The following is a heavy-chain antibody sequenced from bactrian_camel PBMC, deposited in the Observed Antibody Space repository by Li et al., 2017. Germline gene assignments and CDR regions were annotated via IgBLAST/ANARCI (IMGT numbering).Heavy chain of an antibody. V-gene: IGHV3S57*01. J-gene: IGHJ4*01. D-gene: IGHD5*01. CDR2: MDNEANT. CDR3: AADYLGGSWRDWVKAEEYEF. CDR1: VFAYSGIC. Sequence: QLVESGGGSVQAGGSLRLSCVSSVFAYSGICLGWFRVAPGKEREGVASMDNEANTFYTDSVKGRFTISQDNAKNTLYLQMNSLKPEDSAMYYCAADYLGGSWRDWVKAEEYEFWGQGTQVTVS.